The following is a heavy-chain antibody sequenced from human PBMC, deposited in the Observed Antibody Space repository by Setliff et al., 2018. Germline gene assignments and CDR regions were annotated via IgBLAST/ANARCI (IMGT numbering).Heavy chain of an antibody. J-gene: IGHJ5*02. V-gene: IGHV4-61*09. D-gene: IGHD2-2*01. CDR1: GASISSGGYY. CDR2: ISPSGST. CDR3: ARGYCSSPSCFFAGWFDP. Sequence: TLSLTCTVSGASISSGGYYWTWIRQPAGKALEWIGHISPSGSTTYNPSLKSRVTISPDTSKNHFSLKLTSVTAADTAVYYCARGYCSSPSCFFAGWFDPWGQGTLVTVSS.